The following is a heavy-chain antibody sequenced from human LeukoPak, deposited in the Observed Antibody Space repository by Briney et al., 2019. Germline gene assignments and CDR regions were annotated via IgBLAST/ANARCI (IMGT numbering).Heavy chain of an antibody. V-gene: IGHV1-18*01. CDR1: GYTFTSYG. Sequence: ASVKVSCKASGYTFTSYGISWVRQAPGQGLEWMGWISAYNGNTNYAQKLQGRVTMTTDTSTSTAYMELRSLRSDDTAVYYCARAGYCSSTSCSMSGWLDPWGQGTLVTLSS. D-gene: IGHD2-2*01. J-gene: IGHJ5*02. CDR2: ISAYNGNT. CDR3: ARAGYCSSTSCSMSGWLDP.